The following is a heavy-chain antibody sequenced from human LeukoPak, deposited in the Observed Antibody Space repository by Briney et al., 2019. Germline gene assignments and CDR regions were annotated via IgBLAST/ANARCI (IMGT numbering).Heavy chain of an antibody. V-gene: IGHV4-59*12. CDR1: GGSISSYY. Sequence: SETLSLTCTVSGGSISSYYWRWIRQPPGKGLEWIGYIYYSGSTYYNPSLKSRVTMSVDTSKNQFSLKLSSVTAADTAVYFCARDDYYGSGSYRYWGQGTLVTVSS. CDR3: ARDDYYGSGSYRY. D-gene: IGHD3-10*01. J-gene: IGHJ4*02. CDR2: IYYSGST.